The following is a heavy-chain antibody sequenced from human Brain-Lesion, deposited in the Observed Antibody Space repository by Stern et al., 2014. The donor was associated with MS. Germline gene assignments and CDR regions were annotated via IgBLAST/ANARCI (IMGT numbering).Heavy chain of an antibody. Sequence: QLQLQESGPGLVKPSETLSLTCTVSGGSISSSTYYWAWIRQPPGKGLECIGNIYYSGFTYYNPSLKSRVTISVDMSKNQFSLKLSSVTAADTAIYYCARHDSVPRPSQLYSARDRGPGYFDYWGQGTLVTVSS. D-gene: IGHD1-26*01. J-gene: IGHJ4*02. CDR3: ARHDSVPRPSQLYSARDRGPGYFDY. V-gene: IGHV4-39*01. CDR2: IYYSGFT. CDR1: GGSISSSTYY.